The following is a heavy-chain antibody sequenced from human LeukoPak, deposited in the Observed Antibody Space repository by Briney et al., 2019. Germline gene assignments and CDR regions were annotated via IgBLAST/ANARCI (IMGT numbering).Heavy chain of an antibody. V-gene: IGHV3-23*01. CDR3: ARGVTDYADHNWLDP. Sequence: PGGSLRLSCAASGFTFSNYAMTWVRQAPGKGLEWVSVISGDGGRIYYADSVRGRFSISRDNSKNTLNLHMNSLRAEDTAVYYCARGVTDYADHNWLDPWGQGTLVTVSS. CDR1: GFTFSNYA. D-gene: IGHD4-17*01. CDR2: ISGDGGRI. J-gene: IGHJ5*02.